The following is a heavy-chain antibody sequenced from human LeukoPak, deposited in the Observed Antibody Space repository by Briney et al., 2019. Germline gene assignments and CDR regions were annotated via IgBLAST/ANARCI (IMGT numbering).Heavy chain of an antibody. D-gene: IGHD3-3*01. CDR2: INHSGST. CDR3: ARAYYDFWSGRSLGYSYYYMDV. CDR1: GGSISSTSYY. V-gene: IGHV4-39*07. J-gene: IGHJ6*03. Sequence: PSETLSLTCTVSGGSISSTSYYWGWIRQPPGKGLEWIGEINHSGSTNYNPSLKSRVTISVDTSKNQFSLKLSSVTAADTAVYYCARAYYDFWSGRSLGYSYYYMDVWGKGTTVTVSS.